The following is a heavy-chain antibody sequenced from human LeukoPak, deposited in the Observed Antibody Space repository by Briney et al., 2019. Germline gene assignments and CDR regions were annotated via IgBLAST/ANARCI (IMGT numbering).Heavy chain of an antibody. D-gene: IGHD6-13*01. CDR1: GGSISSGGYY. CDR3: ARAGRSSWSIY. Sequence: SETLSLTCTVSGGSISSGGYYWSWIRQHPGKGLEWIGYIYYSGSTYYNPSHKSRATISVDTSKNQFSLKLSSVTAAVTAVYYCARAGRSSWSIYWGQGTLVTVSS. V-gene: IGHV4-31*03. J-gene: IGHJ4*02. CDR2: IYYSGST.